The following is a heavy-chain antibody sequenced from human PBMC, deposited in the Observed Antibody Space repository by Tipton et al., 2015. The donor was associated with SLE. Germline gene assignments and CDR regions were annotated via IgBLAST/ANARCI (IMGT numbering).Heavy chain of an antibody. CDR2: INHSGST. CDR3: ARVPLIYYYYMDV. CDR1: GGSFSGYY. J-gene: IGHJ6*03. V-gene: IGHV4-34*01. D-gene: IGHD2-8*01. Sequence: TLSLTCAVYGGSFSGYYYSWIRQPPGKGLESIGEINHSGSTNYNPSLKSRVTISIDTSKNQFSLKLSSVTAADTAVYYCARVPLIYYYYMDVWGKGTTVTVSS.